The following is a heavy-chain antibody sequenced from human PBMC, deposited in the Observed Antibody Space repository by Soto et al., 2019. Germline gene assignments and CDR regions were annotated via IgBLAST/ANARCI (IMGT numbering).Heavy chain of an antibody. V-gene: IGHV1-18*01. CDR1: GYTFTSYG. D-gene: IGHD6-19*01. CDR3: AGDLHGHRYSSGPIEY. Sequence: ASVKVSCKASGYTFTSYGISWVRQAPGQGLEWMGWISAYNGNTNYAQKLQDRFTISRDNSKNTLYLQMNSLRAEDTAVYFCAGDLHGHRYSSGPIEYWGQGTLVTVSS. CDR2: ISAYNGNT. J-gene: IGHJ4*02.